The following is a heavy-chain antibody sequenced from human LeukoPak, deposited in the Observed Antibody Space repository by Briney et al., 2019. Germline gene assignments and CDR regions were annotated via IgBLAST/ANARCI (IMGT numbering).Heavy chain of an antibody. J-gene: IGHJ4*02. CDR1: GGSISSYY. CDR2: IYYSGST. V-gene: IGHV4-59*12. Sequence: SETLSLTCTVSGGSISSYYWSWIRQPPGKGLEWIGYIYYSGSTNYNPSLKSRVTISVDTSKNQFSLNLTSVTAADTAVYYCARGPRGNRPFDYWGQGTLVTVSS. CDR3: ARGPRGNRPFDY. D-gene: IGHD1-14*01.